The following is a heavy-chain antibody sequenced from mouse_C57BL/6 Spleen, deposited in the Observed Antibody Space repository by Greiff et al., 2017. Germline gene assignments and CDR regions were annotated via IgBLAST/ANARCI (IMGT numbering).Heavy chain of an antibody. J-gene: IGHJ4*01. V-gene: IGHV5-17*01. Sequence: EVKLMESGGGLVKPGGSLKLSCAASGFTFSDYGMHWVRQAPEKGLEWVAYISSGSSTIYYADTVKGRFTISRDNAKNTLFLQMTSLRSEDTAMYYCAREGTYYPPFYAMDYWGQGTSVTVSS. CDR3: AREGTYYPPFYAMDY. CDR2: ISSGSSTI. D-gene: IGHD2-10*01. CDR1: GFTFSDYG.